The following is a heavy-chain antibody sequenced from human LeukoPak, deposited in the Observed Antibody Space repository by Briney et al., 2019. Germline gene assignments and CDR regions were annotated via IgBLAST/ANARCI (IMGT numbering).Heavy chain of an antibody. V-gene: IGHV1-69*01. CDR2: IIPIFGTA. CDR3: AREDRSYSSSWYNPYNWFDP. D-gene: IGHD6-13*01. J-gene: IGHJ5*02. Sequence: SVKVSCKASAGTFSSYAISWVRQAPGQGLERMGGIIPIFGTANYAQKFQGRVTITADESTSTAYMELSSLRSEDTAVYYCAREDRSYSSSWYNPYNWFDPWGQGTLVTVSS. CDR1: AGTFSSYA.